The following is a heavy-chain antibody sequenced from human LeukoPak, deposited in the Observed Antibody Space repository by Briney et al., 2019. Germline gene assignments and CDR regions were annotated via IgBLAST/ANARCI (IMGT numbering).Heavy chain of an antibody. V-gene: IGHV1-18*01. Sequence: ASVKVSCKASGYTFTSYGISWVRQAPGQGLEWMGWISAYNGNTNYAQKLQGRVTMTTDTSTSTAYMELRSLRSDDTAVYYCARVVGDPPNWYFDLWGRGTLVTVSS. D-gene: IGHD1-26*01. CDR1: GYTFTSYG. CDR2: ISAYNGNT. CDR3: ARVVGDPPNWYFDL. J-gene: IGHJ2*01.